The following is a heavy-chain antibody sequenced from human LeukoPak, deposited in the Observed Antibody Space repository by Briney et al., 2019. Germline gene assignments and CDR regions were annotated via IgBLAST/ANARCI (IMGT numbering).Heavy chain of an antibody. CDR3: ARTRNYYGSGSYYQYFDY. D-gene: IGHD3-10*01. CDR1: GGSFSGYY. CDR2: INHSGST. Sequence: SETLSLTCAVYGGSFSGYYWSWIRQPPGKGLEWIGEINHSGSTNYNPSLKSRVTISVDTSKNQFSLKLSSVTAADTAVYYCARTRNYYGSGSYYQYFDYWGQGTLVTVSS. V-gene: IGHV4-34*01. J-gene: IGHJ4*02.